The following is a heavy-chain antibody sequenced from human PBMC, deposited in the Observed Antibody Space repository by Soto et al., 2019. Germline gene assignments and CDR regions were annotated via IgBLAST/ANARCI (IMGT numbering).Heavy chain of an antibody. Sequence: GGSLRLSCAASGFTFSSYGMHWVRQAPGKGLEWVAVISYDGSNKYYADSVKGRFTISRDNSKNTLYLQMNSLRAEDTAVYYCAKDIVVVPAAMLGSPFGFDYWGQGTLVTVSS. D-gene: IGHD2-2*01. CDR2: ISYDGSNK. J-gene: IGHJ4*02. CDR3: AKDIVVVPAAMLGSPFGFDY. CDR1: GFTFSSYG. V-gene: IGHV3-30*18.